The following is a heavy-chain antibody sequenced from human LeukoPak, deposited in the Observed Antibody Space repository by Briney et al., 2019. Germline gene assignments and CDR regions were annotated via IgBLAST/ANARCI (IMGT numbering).Heavy chain of an antibody. CDR2: INHSGST. Sequence: PSETLSLTCAVYGGSFSGYYWSWIRQPPEKGLEWIGEINHSGSTNYNPSLKSRATISVDTSKNQFSLKLSSVTAADTAVYYCARPDTAMAIFDYWXQGTLVTVSS. V-gene: IGHV4-34*01. CDR1: GGSFSGYY. CDR3: ARPDTAMAIFDY. D-gene: IGHD5-18*01. J-gene: IGHJ4*02.